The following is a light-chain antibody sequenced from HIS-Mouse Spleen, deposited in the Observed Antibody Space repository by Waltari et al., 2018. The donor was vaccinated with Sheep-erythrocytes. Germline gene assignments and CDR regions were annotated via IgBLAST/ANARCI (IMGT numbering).Light chain of an antibody. V-gene: IGLV2-11*01. CDR1: SRDFGVYNH. CDR3: CSYAGSYNHV. J-gene: IGLJ1*01. Sequence: QSALTQPRSVSGSPGQSVTISCPGTSRDFGVYNHVSWYQQHPGKAPKLMIYDVSKRPSGVPDRFSGSKSGNTASLTISGLQAEDEADYYCCSYAGSYNHVFATGTKVTVL. CDR2: DVS.